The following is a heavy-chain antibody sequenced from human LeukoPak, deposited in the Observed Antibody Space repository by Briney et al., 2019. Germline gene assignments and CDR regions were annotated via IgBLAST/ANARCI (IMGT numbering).Heavy chain of an antibody. CDR2: IYTGGGT. V-gene: IGHV3-66*01. D-gene: IGHD3-10*01. CDR1: GFTVSSIY. Sequence: GGSLRLSCAASGFTVSSIYMNWVRQAPGKGLEWVSVIYTGGGTYYADSVKDRFTISRDNSKNTLYLQMNSLRAEDTAVYHCARESGSGSRGFDYWGQGTLVTVSS. J-gene: IGHJ4*02. CDR3: ARESGSGSRGFDY.